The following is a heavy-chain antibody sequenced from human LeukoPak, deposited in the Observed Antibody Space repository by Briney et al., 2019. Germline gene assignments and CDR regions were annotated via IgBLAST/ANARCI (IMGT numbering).Heavy chain of an antibody. CDR2: ISFDGSDK. CDR1: GFSFSRYG. V-gene: IGHV3-30*03. Sequence: PGGSLRLSCAASGFSFSRYGMYWVRQAPGKGLEWVAVISFDGSDKYYADSVKGRFAISRDNSKNTLFLQMNSLRAEDTAVYYCARVRSGSLDYWGQGTLVTVSS. J-gene: IGHJ4*02. D-gene: IGHD1-26*01. CDR3: ARVRSGSLDY.